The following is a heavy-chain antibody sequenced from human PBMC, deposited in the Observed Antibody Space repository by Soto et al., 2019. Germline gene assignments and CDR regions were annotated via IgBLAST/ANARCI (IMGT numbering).Heavy chain of an antibody. V-gene: IGHV3-30*18. CDR1: GFTFSSYG. Sequence: GGSLRLSCAASGFTFSSYGMHWVRQAPGKGLEWVAVISYDGSNKYYADSVKGRFTISRDNSKNKLYLQMNSLRAEDTAVYYCAKDRFERVATTEDYYYGMDVWGQGTTVTV. CDR3: AKDRFERVATTEDYYYGMDV. D-gene: IGHD5-12*01. J-gene: IGHJ6*02. CDR2: ISYDGSNK.